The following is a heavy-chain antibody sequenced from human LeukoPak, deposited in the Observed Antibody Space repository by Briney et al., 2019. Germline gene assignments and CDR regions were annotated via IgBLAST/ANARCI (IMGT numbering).Heavy chain of an antibody. Sequence: GGSLRLSCAASGFTFSSYAMSWVRQAPGKGLEWVSAISGSGGSTYYADSVKGRFTISRDNSKNTLYLQMNSLRAEDTAVYYCAKDLGSGYYYGWFGPWGQGTLVTVSS. D-gene: IGHD3-22*01. J-gene: IGHJ5*02. V-gene: IGHV3-23*01. CDR2: ISGSGGST. CDR3: AKDLGSGYYYGWFGP. CDR1: GFTFSSYA.